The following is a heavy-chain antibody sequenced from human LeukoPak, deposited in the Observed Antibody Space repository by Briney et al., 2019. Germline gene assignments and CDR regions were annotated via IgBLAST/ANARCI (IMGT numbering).Heavy chain of an antibody. CDR3: ARDGAEGIDY. D-gene: IGHD6-13*01. CDR2: INPTGGSR. J-gene: IGHJ4*02. CDR1: GYTFTSYY. V-gene: IGHV1-46*01. Sequence: GASVKVSCKASGYTFTSYYMHWVRQAPGEGLEWMGIINPTGGSRNYAQKFQGRVTMTRDTSTSTVYMELSSLRSEDTAVYYCARDGAEGIDYWGQGTLVTVSS.